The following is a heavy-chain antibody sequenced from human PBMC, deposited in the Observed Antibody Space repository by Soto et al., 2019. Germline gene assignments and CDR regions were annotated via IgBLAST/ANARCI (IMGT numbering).Heavy chain of an antibody. CDR2: FSGGRDTT. J-gene: IGHJ4*02. CDR3: ARGFSAGKGSPPDF. D-gene: IGHD6-13*01. V-gene: IGHV3-23*01. Sequence: GGSLRLSCVASGFTFSSYAMSWVRLAPGQRLEWVATFSGGRDTTWHADSVKGRFTISRDNSKNTLYLQMSSLRAEDTAVYYCARGFSAGKGSPPDFWGQGSLVTVSS. CDR1: GFTFSSYA.